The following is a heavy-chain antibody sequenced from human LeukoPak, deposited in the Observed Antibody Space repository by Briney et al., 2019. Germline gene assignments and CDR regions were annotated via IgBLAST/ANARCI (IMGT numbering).Heavy chain of an antibody. V-gene: IGHV4-4*07. CDR2: IYTSGST. J-gene: IGHJ4*02. CDR1: GGSISSYY. Sequence: PSETLSLTCTVSGGSISSYYWSWLRQPAGKGLEWIGRIYTSGSTNYNPSLKSRVTMSVDTSKNQFSLKLSSVTAADTAVYYCASMAGDSSSANFDYWGQGTLVTVSS. D-gene: IGHD6-13*01. CDR3: ASMAGDSSSANFDY.